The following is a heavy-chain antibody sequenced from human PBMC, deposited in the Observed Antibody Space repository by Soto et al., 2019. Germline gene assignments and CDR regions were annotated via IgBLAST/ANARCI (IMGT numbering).Heavy chain of an antibody. Sequence: QVQLVQSGAEVKKPGSSVKVSCKASGGSFSTYGINWVRLAPGQGLEWMGGIIPKFGTTNYAQKFQGRVTITAEEYTNTAYMELNYLRSEDTAVYFCARELDPYYGGNSLSLDYWGQGTLVTVSS. CDR3: ARELDPYYGGNSLSLDY. J-gene: IGHJ4*02. V-gene: IGHV1-69*13. CDR2: IIPKFGTT. CDR1: GGSFSTYG. D-gene: IGHD4-17*01.